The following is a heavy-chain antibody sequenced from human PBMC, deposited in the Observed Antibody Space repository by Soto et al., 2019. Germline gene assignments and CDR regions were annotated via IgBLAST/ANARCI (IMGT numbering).Heavy chain of an antibody. CDR3: ARDRYYYDSSGLHYFDY. CDR2: ISYDGSNK. Sequence: GGSLRLSCAASGFTFSSYAMHWVRQAPGKGLEWVAVISYDGSNKYYADSVKGRFTISRDNSKNTLYLQMNSLRAEDTAVYYCARDRYYYDSSGLHYFDYWGQGTLVTVSS. CDR1: GFTFSSYA. V-gene: IGHV3-30-3*01. J-gene: IGHJ4*02. D-gene: IGHD3-22*01.